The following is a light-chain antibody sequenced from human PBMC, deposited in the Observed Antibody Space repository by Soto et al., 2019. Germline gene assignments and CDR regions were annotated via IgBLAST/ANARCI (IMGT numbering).Light chain of an antibody. Sequence: QSALTLPPSASGSPGQSVTISCTGTSSDVGGYNYVSWYQQHPGKAPKLMIYEVSKRPSGVPDRFSGSKSGNTASLTVSGLQAEDEADYYCSSYAGSNVFGTGTKLTVL. V-gene: IGLV2-8*01. CDR1: SSDVGGYNY. J-gene: IGLJ1*01. CDR3: SSYAGSNV. CDR2: EVS.